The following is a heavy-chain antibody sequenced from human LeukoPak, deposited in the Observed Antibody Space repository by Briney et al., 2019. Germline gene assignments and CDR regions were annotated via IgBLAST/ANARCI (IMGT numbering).Heavy chain of an antibody. J-gene: IGHJ4*02. CDR1: GGCISTTNW. Sequence: SETLSLTCTVSGGCISTTNWWSWVRQPPGKGLEWIGEIYHSGNTNYNPSLKSRVTISIDNSKNQFSLKLSSVTAADTAVYCCARAYYYGSGSPEFAWGQGTLVTVSS. D-gene: IGHD3-10*01. V-gene: IGHV4-4*01. CDR2: IYHSGNT. CDR3: ARAYYYGSGSPEFA.